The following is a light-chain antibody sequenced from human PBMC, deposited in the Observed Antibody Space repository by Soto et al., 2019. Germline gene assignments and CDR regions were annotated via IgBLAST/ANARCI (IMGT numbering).Light chain of an antibody. V-gene: IGKV3-20*01. CDR3: QQYGSSGT. J-gene: IGKJ1*01. Sequence: IVLTHSQGTLSLSPCERAPLSCRASQSVSNNYLAWYQQKPGQAPRLLIYGASNRATGIPDRFSGSGSGTDFTLTISRLEPEDFAVYYCQQYGSSGTFGQGTKVDIK. CDR2: GAS. CDR1: QSVSNNY.